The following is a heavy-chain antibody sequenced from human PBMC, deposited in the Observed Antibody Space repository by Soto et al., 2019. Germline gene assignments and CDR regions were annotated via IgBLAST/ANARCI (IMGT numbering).Heavy chain of an antibody. V-gene: IGHV3-7*02. J-gene: IGHJ5*02. D-gene: IGHD6-19*01. CDR3: XXDIGISGWYRTNWFDP. CDR1: GFTFSSYW. CDR2: IKQDGSEK. Sequence: EVQLVESGGGLVQPGGSLRLSCAASGFTFSSYWMSWVRQAPGKGLEWVANIKQDGSEKYYVDSVKGRFTISRDNAKNSLXXXMNXXXXXXXXXXXXXXDIGISGWYRTNWFDPWGQGXLVTVSS.